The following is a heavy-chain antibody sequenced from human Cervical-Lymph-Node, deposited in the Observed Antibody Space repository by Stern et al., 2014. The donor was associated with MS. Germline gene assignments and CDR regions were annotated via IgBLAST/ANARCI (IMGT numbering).Heavy chain of an antibody. Sequence: QVTLKESGPALVKPTETLTLTCTFSGFSLKTNAMCVSWIRQSPGKALEWLVRIHGDDEKYYSRAQETRLTISKDTSTNQLVLTIANMDPVDSGTYYCAHGFNGCYWADYWGQGTLVTVSS. CDR2: IHGDDEK. CDR3: AHGFNGCYWADY. J-gene: IGHJ4*02. V-gene: IGHV2-70*15. CDR1: GFSLKTNAMC. D-gene: IGHD2-2*01.